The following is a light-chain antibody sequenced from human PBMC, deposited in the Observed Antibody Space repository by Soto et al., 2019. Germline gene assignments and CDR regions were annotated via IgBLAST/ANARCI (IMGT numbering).Light chain of an antibody. CDR1: SSNIGAGYD. V-gene: IGLV1-40*01. Sequence: SVLTQPPSVSGAPGQRVTISCTGSSSNIGAGYDVHWYQQLPGTAPKLLIYGNSNRPSGVPYRFSGSKSGTSASLAITGLQAEDEADYYCQSYDSSLSGSGVVFGGGTKLTVL. J-gene: IGLJ2*01. CDR2: GNS. CDR3: QSYDSSLSGSGVV.